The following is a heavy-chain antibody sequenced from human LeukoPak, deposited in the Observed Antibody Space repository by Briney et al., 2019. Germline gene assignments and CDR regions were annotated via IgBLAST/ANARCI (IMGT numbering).Heavy chain of an antibody. Sequence: RGSLRLSCAASGFTVSSNYMSWVRQAPGKGLEWVSVIYSGGSTYYADSVKGRFTISRDNSKNTLYLQMNSLRAEDTAVYYCAREQSAAAGYYYYGMDVWGQGTTVTVSS. CDR2: IYSGGST. V-gene: IGHV3-66*01. CDR3: AREQSAAAGYYYYGMDV. J-gene: IGHJ6*02. CDR1: GFTVSSNY. D-gene: IGHD6-13*01.